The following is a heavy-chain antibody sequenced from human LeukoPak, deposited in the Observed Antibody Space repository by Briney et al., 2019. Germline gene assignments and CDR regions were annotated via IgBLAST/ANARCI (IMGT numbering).Heavy chain of an antibody. CDR3: AKGGGLWFGELFDY. CDR1: GFTFSSYA. J-gene: IGHJ4*02. V-gene: IGHV3-23*01. Sequence: GGSLRLSCAASGFTFSSYAMSWVRQAPGKGLEWVSAVSDGGGNTYYADSVKGRFTISRDNSKNTLYLQMNSLRAEDTAVYYCAKGGGLWFGELFDYWGQGTLVTVSS. D-gene: IGHD3-10*01. CDR2: VSDGGGNT.